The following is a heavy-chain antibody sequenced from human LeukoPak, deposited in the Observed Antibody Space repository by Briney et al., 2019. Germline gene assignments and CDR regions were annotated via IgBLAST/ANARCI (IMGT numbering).Heavy chain of an antibody. J-gene: IGHJ4*02. CDR1: AGAISRYY. D-gene: IGHD1-26*01. CDR2: VSDSGST. V-gene: IGHV4-59*08. Sequence: PSETLSLTCTVSAGAISRYYWSWIRQPPGKGLEWIGYVSDSGSTNYNPSLNSRVTISVDTSRNQLSLKMSSVTAADTAVYFCARHKSGSFYSLDYWGQGTQGTVSS. CDR3: ARHKSGSFYSLDY.